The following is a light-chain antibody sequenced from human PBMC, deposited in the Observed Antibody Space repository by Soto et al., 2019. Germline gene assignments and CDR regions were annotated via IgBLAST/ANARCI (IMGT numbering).Light chain of an antibody. V-gene: IGKV1-8*01. J-gene: IGKJ4*01. Sequence: AIRMTQSPSSFSASTGDRVTITCRASQGISSYLAWYQQKPGKAPKLLIYAASTLQGGVPSRFSGSGSGTDFTLTISCLQSEDFATYYCEQLNTYPLTFGGGTKVDIK. CDR2: AAS. CDR1: QGISSY. CDR3: EQLNTYPLT.